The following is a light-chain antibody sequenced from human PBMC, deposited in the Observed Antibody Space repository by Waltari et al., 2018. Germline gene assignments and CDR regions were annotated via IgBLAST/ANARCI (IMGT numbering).Light chain of an antibody. CDR1: YSNVGNNV. CDR3: ASWDDSPSGRWV. CDR2: RND. V-gene: IGLV1-47*01. Sequence: QSILTQPPSASGTPGQRVTISCSGTYSNVGNNVVNWYQQLPGTVPKLLIYRNDLRPAGVPARFSGSKSGTSASLAISGLRSEDDAHYFCASWDDSPSGRWVFGGGTKVTVL. J-gene: IGLJ3*02.